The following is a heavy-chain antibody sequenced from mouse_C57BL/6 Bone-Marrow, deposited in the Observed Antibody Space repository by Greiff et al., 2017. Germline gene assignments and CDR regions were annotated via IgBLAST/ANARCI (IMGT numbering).Heavy chain of an antibody. J-gene: IGHJ2*01. CDR1: GYTFTSYW. V-gene: IGHV1-52*01. D-gene: IGHD1-1*01. Sequence: QVQLQQPGAELVRPGSSVKLSCKASGYTFTSYWMHWVKQRPIQGLEWIGNIDPSDSETHYNQKFKDKATLTVDKSSSTAYMQLSSLTSEDSAVYDCARSRYYGSSLDDWGQGTTLTVSS. CDR3: ARSRYYGSSLDD. CDR2: IDPSDSET.